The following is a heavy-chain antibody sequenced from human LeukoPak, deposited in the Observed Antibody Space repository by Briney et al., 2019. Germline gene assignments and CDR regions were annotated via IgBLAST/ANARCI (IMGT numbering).Heavy chain of an antibody. Sequence: PGGSLRLSCAASGFTFSSYSMNWVRQAPGKGLEWVSSISSSSSYIYYADSVKGRFTISRDNAKNSLYLQMYSLRAEDTAVYYCARDKVVAAKASDYWGQGTLVTVSS. V-gene: IGHV3-21*01. D-gene: IGHD2-15*01. CDR2: ISSSSSYI. CDR3: ARDKVVAAKASDY. CDR1: GFTFSSYS. J-gene: IGHJ4*02.